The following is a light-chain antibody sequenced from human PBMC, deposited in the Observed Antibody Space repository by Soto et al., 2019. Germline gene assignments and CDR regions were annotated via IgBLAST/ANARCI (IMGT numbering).Light chain of an antibody. V-gene: IGKV4-1*01. CDR2: WAS. J-gene: IGKJ2*01. CDR3: QQYESTPPT. Sequence: DIVMTQSPDSLAVSLGERATINCKSSQSVLYSSNNKNYLAWYQQRPGQPPRLLIYWASTRESGVTDRFSGSGSGTDFTLTITSLQAEDVAVYYCQQYESTPPTFGQGTKVEIK. CDR1: QSVLYSSNNKNY.